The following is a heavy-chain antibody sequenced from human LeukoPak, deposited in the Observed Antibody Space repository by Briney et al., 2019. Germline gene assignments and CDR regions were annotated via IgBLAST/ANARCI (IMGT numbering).Heavy chain of an antibody. D-gene: IGHD3-3*01. CDR1: GGSISSGSYH. CDR2: IYTSGST. Sequence: PSQTLSLTCTVSGGSISSGSYHWSWIRQPAGKGLEWIGRIYTSGSTNYNPSLKSRVTISVDTSKNQFSLKLSSVTAADTAVYYCARGPYYDFWSGYYANFLDYWGQGTLVTVSS. CDR3: ARGPYYDFWSGYYANFLDY. V-gene: IGHV4-61*02. J-gene: IGHJ4*02.